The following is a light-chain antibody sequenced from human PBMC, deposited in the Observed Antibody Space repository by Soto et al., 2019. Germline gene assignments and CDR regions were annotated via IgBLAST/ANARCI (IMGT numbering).Light chain of an antibody. CDR2: GNS. CDR1: RSNIGAGYD. CDR3: QSYDSSLSAVV. Sequence: QSVLTQPPSVSGAPGQRVTISCTGSRSNIGAGYDVHWYQQLPGTAPKLLIYGNSNRPSGVPDRFSGSKSGNSASLAITGLQAEDEADYYCQSYDSSLSAVVFGGGTKLTVL. V-gene: IGLV1-40*01. J-gene: IGLJ2*01.